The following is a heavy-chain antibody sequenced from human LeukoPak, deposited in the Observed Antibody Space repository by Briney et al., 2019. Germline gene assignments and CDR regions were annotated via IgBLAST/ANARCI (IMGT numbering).Heavy chain of an antibody. CDR3: ARDLPMTTVTTDFDY. D-gene: IGHD4-17*01. V-gene: IGHV3-30-3*01. CDR1: GFTFSSYA. CDR2: ISYDGSNK. J-gene: IGHJ4*02. Sequence: GGSLRLSCAASGFTFSSYAMHWVRQAPGKGLEWVAVISYDGSNKYYADSVKGRFTISRDNSKNTLYLQMNSLRAEDTAVYYCARDLPMTTVTTDFDYWGQGTLVTVSS.